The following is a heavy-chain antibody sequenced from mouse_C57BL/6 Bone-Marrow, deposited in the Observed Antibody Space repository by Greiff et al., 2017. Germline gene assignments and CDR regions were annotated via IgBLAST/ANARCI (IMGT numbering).Heavy chain of an antibody. D-gene: IGHD1-1*01. V-gene: IGHV1-85*01. Sequence: QVQLQQSGPELVKPGASVKLSCKASGYTFTSYDINWVKQRPGQGLEWIGWIYPRDGSTKYNEKFKGKATLPVDTSSSTAYMELHSLTSEDAGVYFCARAENYYGSSSWFAYWGQGTLVTVSA. CDR1: GYTFTSYD. CDR3: ARAENYYGSSSWFAY. J-gene: IGHJ3*01. CDR2: IYPRDGST.